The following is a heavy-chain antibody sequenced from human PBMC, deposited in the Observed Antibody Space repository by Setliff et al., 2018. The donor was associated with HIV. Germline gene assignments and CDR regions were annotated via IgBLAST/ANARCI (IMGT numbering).Heavy chain of an antibody. CDR2: IYSGGTT. D-gene: IGHD3-10*01. Sequence: GGSLRLSCAASGFSVSSNYMTWVRQAPGKGLEWVSVIYSGGTTYYADSVKGRFTISRDSSKNTLYLQMNSLRPDDTAVYYCARGASGEYYFDYWGQGTLVTVSS. CDR3: ARGASGEYYFDY. V-gene: IGHV3-53*01. J-gene: IGHJ4*02. CDR1: GFSVSSNY.